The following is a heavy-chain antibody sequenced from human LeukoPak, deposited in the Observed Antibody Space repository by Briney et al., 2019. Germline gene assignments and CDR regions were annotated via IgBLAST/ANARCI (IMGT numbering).Heavy chain of an antibody. D-gene: IGHD3-22*01. CDR3: ALWGYFDSSGRHF. J-gene: IGHJ4*02. V-gene: IGHV4-4*07. Sequence: SKTLSLTCTVSGDSISSYYWSWIRQPAGKGLEWIGRIYTSGSTNYNPSLKSRVTISVDTSKNQFSLNLNSVTAADTAVYYCALWGYFDSSGRHFWGQGTLVTVSS. CDR1: GDSISSYY. CDR2: IYTSGST.